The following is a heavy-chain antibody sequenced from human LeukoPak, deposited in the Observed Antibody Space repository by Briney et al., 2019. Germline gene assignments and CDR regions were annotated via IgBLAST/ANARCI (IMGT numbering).Heavy chain of an antibody. V-gene: IGHV1-69*13. J-gene: IGHJ4*02. D-gene: IGHD6-6*01. Sequence: ASVKVSCKASGRTFSSYAISWVRQAPGQGLEWMGGIIPIFGTANYAQKFQGRVTITADESTSTAYMELSSLRSEDTAVYYCARIVSYSSSPLFEYWGQGTLVTVSS. CDR2: IIPIFGTA. CDR1: GRTFSSYA. CDR3: ARIVSYSSSPLFEY.